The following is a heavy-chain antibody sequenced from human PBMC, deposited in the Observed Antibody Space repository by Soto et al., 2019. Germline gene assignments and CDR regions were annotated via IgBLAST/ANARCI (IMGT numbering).Heavy chain of an antibody. J-gene: IGHJ5*02. D-gene: IGHD3-3*01. CDR3: AADRTYYDFWSGPGGFDL. Sequence: ASVKVSCKASGFTFTSSAVQWVRQARGQRLEWIGWIVVGSGNTNYAQKFQERVTITRDMSTSTAYMELSSLRSEDTAVYYCAADRTYYDFWSGPGGFDLWGQGTLVTVSS. CDR2: IVVGSGNT. V-gene: IGHV1-58*01. CDR1: GFTFTSSA.